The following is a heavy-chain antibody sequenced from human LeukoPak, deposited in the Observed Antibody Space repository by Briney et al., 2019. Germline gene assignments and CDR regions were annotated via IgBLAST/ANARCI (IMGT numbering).Heavy chain of an antibody. D-gene: IGHD6-25*01. CDR1: GFTFSSYW. Sequence: GGSLRLSCAASGFTFSSYWIHWVRQAPGKGLLWVSRIDSDGSSTSYADSVKGRFTISRDNAKNTLYLQMNSLRAEDTAVYYCAGDGTANASDIWGQGTVVTVSS. V-gene: IGHV3-74*01. CDR2: IDSDGSST. CDR3: AGDGTANASDI. J-gene: IGHJ3*02.